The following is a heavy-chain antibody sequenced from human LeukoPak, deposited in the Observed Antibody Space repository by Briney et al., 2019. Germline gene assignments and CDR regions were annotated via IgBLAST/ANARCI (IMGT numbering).Heavy chain of an antibody. J-gene: IGHJ4*02. D-gene: IGHD3-22*01. CDR3: ARLPTYYYDSSGYFDY. CDR1: GGSISSSSYY. CDR2: INHSGST. V-gene: IGHV4-39*07. Sequence: SETLSLTCTVSGGSISSSSYYWGWIRQPPGKGLEWIGEINHSGSTNYNPSLKSRVTISVDTSKNQFSLKLSSVTAADTAVYYCARLPTYYYDSSGYFDYWGQGTLVTVSS.